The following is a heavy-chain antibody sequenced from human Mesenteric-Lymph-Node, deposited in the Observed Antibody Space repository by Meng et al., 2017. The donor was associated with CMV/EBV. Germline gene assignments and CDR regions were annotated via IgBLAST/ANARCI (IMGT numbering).Heavy chain of an antibody. Sequence: RLSFAASGFTFSNYAMSWVRQAPGKGLEWVSAISGSGDSTYYADSVEGRFTISRDNSKNTLYLQMTSLRVGDTAVYYCARGQGSIDFWGQGTLVTVSS. J-gene: IGHJ4*02. CDR2: ISGSGDST. CDR3: ARGQGSIDF. V-gene: IGHV3-23*01. CDR1: GFTFSNYA.